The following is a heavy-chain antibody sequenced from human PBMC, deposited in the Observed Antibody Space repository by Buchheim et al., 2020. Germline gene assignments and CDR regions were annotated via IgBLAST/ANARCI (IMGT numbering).Heavy chain of an antibody. J-gene: IGHJ4*02. D-gene: IGHD1-26*01. CDR3: VKDIGDPGAH. CDR1: GFTFSSSG. Sequence: QVQLVESGGGVVRPGRYLRLSCAASGFTFSSSGMHWVRQAPGKGLEWVAFISYEGSNKYYVDSVKGRFNISRGISRDTLYVQMNSLRAEDTAMYYCVKDIGDPGAHWGQGTL. V-gene: IGHV3-30*02. CDR2: ISYEGSNK.